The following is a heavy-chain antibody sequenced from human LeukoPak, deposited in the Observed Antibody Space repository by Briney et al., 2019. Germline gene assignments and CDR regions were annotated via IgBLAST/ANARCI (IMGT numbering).Heavy chain of an antibody. CDR1: GYSFTSYW. J-gene: IGHJ6*04. CDR3: AELGITMIGGV. Sequence: GESLKISCKGSGYSFTSYWIGWVRQMPEKGLEWMGIIYPGDSDTRYSPSFQGQVTISADKSISTAYLQWSSLRAEDTAVYYCAELGITMIGGVWGKGTTVTISS. CDR2: IYPGDSDT. D-gene: IGHD3-10*02. V-gene: IGHV5-51*01.